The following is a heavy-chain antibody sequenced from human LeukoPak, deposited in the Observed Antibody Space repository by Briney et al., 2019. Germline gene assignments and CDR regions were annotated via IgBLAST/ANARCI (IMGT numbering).Heavy chain of an antibody. Sequence: GASVKVSCKASGGTFSSYAISWVRQAPGQGLEWMGGIIPIFGTANYAQKFQGRVTITADESTSTAYMELSSLRSEDTAVYYCARGGLGGSGSYARPQFDYWGQGTLVTVSS. CDR2: IIPIFGTA. V-gene: IGHV1-69*13. CDR1: GGTFSSYA. D-gene: IGHD3-10*01. CDR3: ARGGLGGSGSYARPQFDY. J-gene: IGHJ4*02.